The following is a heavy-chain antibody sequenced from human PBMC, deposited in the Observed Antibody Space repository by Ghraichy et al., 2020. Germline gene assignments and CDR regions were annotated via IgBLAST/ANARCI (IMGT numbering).Heavy chain of an antibody. V-gene: IGHV3-7*01. J-gene: IGHJ4*02. CDR1: GFTFSSYW. Sequence: GGSLRLSCAASGFTFSSYWMSWVRQAPGKGLEWVANMREDGGEKYYVESVKGRFTISRDNAKNSLYLQMNSLRAEDTAVYYCAREDVSQRGHIDYWGQGVLVTVSS. CDR2: MREDGGEK. D-gene: IGHD6-25*01. CDR3: AREDVSQRGHIDY.